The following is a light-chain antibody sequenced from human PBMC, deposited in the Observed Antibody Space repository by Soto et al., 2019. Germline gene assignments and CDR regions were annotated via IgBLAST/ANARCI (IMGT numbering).Light chain of an antibody. Sequence: SVLTQPPSASGTPGQMGTISCSGSSSNIGSHTINWYQQLPGTAPKLLIYNNNQRPSGVPDRFSGSKSGTSASLAISGLQSEDEADYYCAAWDDILNGSYVFGTGTKVTVL. CDR3: AAWDDILNGSYV. CDR2: NNN. V-gene: IGLV1-44*01. CDR1: SSNIGSHT. J-gene: IGLJ1*01.